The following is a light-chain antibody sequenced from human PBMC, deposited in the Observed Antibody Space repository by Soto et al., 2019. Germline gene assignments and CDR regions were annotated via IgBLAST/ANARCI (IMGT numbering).Light chain of an antibody. J-gene: IGKJ1*01. CDR3: QQFNNYPWT. CDR2: KAS. V-gene: IGKV1-5*03. Sequence: DIQMTQSPSTLSASVGDRVTISCRASQSISSWLAWYQQKPGNAPKLLIYKASSLESVVPSRFSGGGSGTDFTLTISSLQHDAFATYYCQQFNNYPWTFGHGNRVAI. CDR1: QSISSW.